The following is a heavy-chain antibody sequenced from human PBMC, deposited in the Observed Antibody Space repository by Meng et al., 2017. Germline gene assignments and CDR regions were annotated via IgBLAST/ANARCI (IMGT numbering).Heavy chain of an antibody. D-gene: IGHD6-13*01. CDR1: GLRFTDAW. J-gene: IGHJ4*02. V-gene: IGHV3-15*01. CDR3: ATGAAAADH. Sequence: EGPPVGSGGGLVKPGGALRLACVASGLRFTDAWMSWVRQAPGKGLEWVGRIKRNRDGGTIDYAARVKGRFTISRDESKNTLYLQMDSLITEDTAVYFCATGAAAADHWGQGTLVTVSS. CDR2: IKRNRDGGTI.